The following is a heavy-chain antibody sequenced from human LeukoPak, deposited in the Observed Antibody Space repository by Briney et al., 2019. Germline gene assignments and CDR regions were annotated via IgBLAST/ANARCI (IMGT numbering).Heavy chain of an antibody. J-gene: IGHJ4*02. V-gene: IGHV3-7*03. D-gene: IGHD7-27*01. CDR3: AKASTNWGKFYLDY. Sequence: PGGSLRLSCAASGFTFSDYWMTWVRQAPGKGLEWVANIKQDGSEKFYVDSVKGRFTISRDNSKNTLYLQMNSLRAEDTAVYYCAKASTNWGKFYLDYWGQGTLVTVSS. CDR1: GFTFSDYW. CDR2: IKQDGSEK.